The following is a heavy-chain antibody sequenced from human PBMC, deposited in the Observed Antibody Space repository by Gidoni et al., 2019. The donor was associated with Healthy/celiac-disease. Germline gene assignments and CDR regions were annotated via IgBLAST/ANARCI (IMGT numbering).Heavy chain of an antibody. Sequence: QVQLVESGGGVVQPGRSLRLSCAASGFTFSSYAMHWVRQAPGKGLEWVAVISYDGSNKYYADSVKGRFTISRDNSKNTLYLQMNSLRAEDTAVYYCARDLGLGIEYYYYGMDVWGQGTTVTVSS. CDR3: ARDLGLGIEYYYYGMDV. CDR2: ISYDGSNK. CDR1: GFTFSSYA. V-gene: IGHV3-30-3*01. D-gene: IGHD7-27*01. J-gene: IGHJ6*02.